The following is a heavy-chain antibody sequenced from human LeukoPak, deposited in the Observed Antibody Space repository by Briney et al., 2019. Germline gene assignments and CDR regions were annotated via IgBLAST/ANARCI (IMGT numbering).Heavy chain of an antibody. CDR1: GFTFSSYS. CDR2: ISGSSSYI. D-gene: IGHD3-9*01. V-gene: IGHV3-21*06. Sequence: PGGSLRLSCAASGFTFSSYSMNWVRQAPGKGLEWVSSISGSSSYIYYADSVKGRFTISRDNTKNSLYLQMNSLRAEDTAVYYCARSAGNVLTGDYSYFDYWGQGTLITVSS. CDR3: ARSAGNVLTGDYSYFDY. J-gene: IGHJ4*02.